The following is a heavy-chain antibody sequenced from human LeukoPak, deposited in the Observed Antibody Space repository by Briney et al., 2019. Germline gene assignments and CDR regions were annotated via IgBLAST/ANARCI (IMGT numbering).Heavy chain of an antibody. Sequence: TGGSLRLSCAASGFTFSSYPMHWVRQAPGKGLEWVAVISYDGRNKYYADSVKGRFTISRDNSKNTLSLQMNSLRAEDTAVYYCARALTGPFYGAFDIWGQGTMVTVSS. CDR3: ARALTGPFYGAFDI. V-gene: IGHV3-30*04. CDR1: GFTFSSYP. D-gene: IGHD7-27*01. J-gene: IGHJ3*02. CDR2: ISYDGRNK.